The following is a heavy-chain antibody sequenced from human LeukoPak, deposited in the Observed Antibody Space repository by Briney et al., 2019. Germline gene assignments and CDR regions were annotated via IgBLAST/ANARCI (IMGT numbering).Heavy chain of an antibody. CDR2: INHSGST. J-gene: IGHJ3*02. CDR1: GGSFSGYY. D-gene: IGHD3-3*01. CDR3: ARVTIFHDAFDI. V-gene: IGHV4-34*01. Sequence: PSGTLSLTCAVYGGSFSGYYWSWIRQPPGKGLEWIGEINHSGSTNYNPSLKSRVTISVDTSKNQFSLELSSVTAADTAVYYCARVTIFHDAFDIWGQGTMVTVSS.